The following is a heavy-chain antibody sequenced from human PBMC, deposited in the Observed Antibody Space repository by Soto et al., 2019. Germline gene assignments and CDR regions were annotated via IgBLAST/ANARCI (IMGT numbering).Heavy chain of an antibody. CDR1: CFTLRNEC. D-gene: IGHD5-12*01. J-gene: IGHJ6*02. CDR2: IWFDGSNK. V-gene: IGHV3-33*01. Sequence: WGARRISCAPSCFTLRNECTPRVPQAPGKGLEWVAVIWFDGSNKYYADSVKGRFTISRDNSKNTLFLQMNSLRAEDTAVYYCARKYSGYDYGMDVCGQGTTVTVSS. CDR3: ARKYSGYDYGMDV.